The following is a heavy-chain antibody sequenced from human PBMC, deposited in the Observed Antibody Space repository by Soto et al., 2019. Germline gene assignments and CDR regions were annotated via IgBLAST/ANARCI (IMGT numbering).Heavy chain of an antibody. V-gene: IGHV3-30*18. J-gene: IGHJ4*02. CDR2: ISFDGSNQ. CDR1: GVSFRSFG. D-gene: IGHD1-26*01. CDR3: SKDRGRGSYPGGDFDH. Sequence: GGSLRLTCGASGVSFRSFGMHWVRQSPAKGLEWLAIISFDGSNQSYADSVKGQFIISRDNSKHTVYLEMNNLRPEDTAVYYCSKDRGRGSYPGGDFDHWGLGTLVTVSS.